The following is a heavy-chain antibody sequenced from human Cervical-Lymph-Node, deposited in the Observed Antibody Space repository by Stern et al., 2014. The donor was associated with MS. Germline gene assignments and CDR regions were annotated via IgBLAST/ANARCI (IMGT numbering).Heavy chain of an antibody. V-gene: IGHV1-69*06. CDR1: GG. CDR2: GIPFVGTS. J-gene: IGHJ5*02. D-gene: IGHD3-16*01. Sequence: VQLVEAGAEVKKPGSSVRVSCKDSGGISWVRQAPGQGLGWMGGGIPFVGTSNYAQKVKGRVHINAGTGKDTDYLGFGSPRLVDTAVYYWARGGGDNWFDPWGQGTLVTFSS. CDR3: ARGGGDNWFDP.